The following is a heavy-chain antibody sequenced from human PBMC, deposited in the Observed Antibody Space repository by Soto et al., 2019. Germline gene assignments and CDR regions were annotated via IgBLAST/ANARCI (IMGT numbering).Heavy chain of an antibody. D-gene: IGHD4-17*01. CDR2: IYYSGST. Sequence: LSLTCTVSGGSISSYYWSWIRQPPGKGLEWIGYIYYSGSTDYNPSLKSRVTISVDTSKNQFSLKLSSVTAADTAVYYCARDYGDFYFDYWGQGTLVTISS. CDR3: ARDYGDFYFDY. J-gene: IGHJ4*02. CDR1: GGSISSYY. V-gene: IGHV4-59*01.